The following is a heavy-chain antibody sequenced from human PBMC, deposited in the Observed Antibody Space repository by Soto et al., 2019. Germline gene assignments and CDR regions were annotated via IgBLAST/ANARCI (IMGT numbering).Heavy chain of an antibody. D-gene: IGHD3-22*01. CDR2: INPSGGST. J-gene: IGHJ4*02. Sequence: GASVKVSCKASGYTFTSCYMHWVRQAPGQGLEWMGIINPSGGSTSYAQKFQGRVTMTRDTSTSTVYMELSSLRSEDTAVYYCATYAYYYDSSGEGDYWGQGTLVTVSS. V-gene: IGHV1-46*01. CDR1: GYTFTSCY. CDR3: ATYAYYYDSSGEGDY.